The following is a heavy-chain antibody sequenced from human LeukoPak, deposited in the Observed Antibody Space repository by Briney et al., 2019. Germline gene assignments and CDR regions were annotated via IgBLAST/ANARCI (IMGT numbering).Heavy chain of an antibody. D-gene: IGHD2-2*01. CDR3: ARDGSGTFHWFDP. CDR1: GYFISNSAYY. V-gene: IGHV4-38-2*02. CDR2: IHHSGTT. J-gene: IGHJ5*02. Sequence: SETLSLTCAVSGYFISNSAYYWGWVRQPPGKGLEWIGTIHHSGTTFYNPSLKSRVTISVDTSKNQFSLKLNSVTAADSAVYSCARDGSGTFHWFDPWGQGTLVTVSS.